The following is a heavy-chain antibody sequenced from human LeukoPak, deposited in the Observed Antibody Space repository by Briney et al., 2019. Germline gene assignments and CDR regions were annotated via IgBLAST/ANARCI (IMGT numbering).Heavy chain of an antibody. Sequence: ASVKVSCKASGYTFTSYYMHWVRQAPGQWLEWMGIINPSGGSTSYAQKFQGRVTMTRDMSTSTVYMELSSLRSEDTAVYYCAREARSFDAFDIWGQGTMVTVSS. D-gene: IGHD2-15*01. CDR2: INPSGGST. V-gene: IGHV1-46*01. J-gene: IGHJ3*02. CDR1: GYTFTSYY. CDR3: AREARSFDAFDI.